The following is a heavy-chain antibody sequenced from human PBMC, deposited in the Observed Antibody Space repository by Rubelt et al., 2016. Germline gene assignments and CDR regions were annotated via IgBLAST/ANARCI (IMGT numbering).Heavy chain of an antibody. D-gene: IGHD7-27*01. J-gene: IGHJ4*02. CDR2: IYSRGST. V-gene: IGHV3-66*01. CDR1: GFTVSSNY. Sequence: EVQLVESGGGLVQPGGSLRLSCAASGFTVSSNYMSWVRQPPGKGLEWVSGIYSRGSTYYADSMKGRFTNASGNSKRTLYLQMNSLRAEDTAMYYCARNWGFDYWGRGTLVTFSS. CDR3: ARNWGFDY.